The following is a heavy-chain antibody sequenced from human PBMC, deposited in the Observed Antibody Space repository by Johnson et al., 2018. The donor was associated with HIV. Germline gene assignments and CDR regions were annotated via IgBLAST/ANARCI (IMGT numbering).Heavy chain of an antibody. Sequence: QVQLVESGGGSVQPGGSLRLSCAASGFTFSSYDMHWVRQAPGKGLEWVAVISYDGSNKYYADSVKGRFTISRDNSKNTLYLQMNSLRAEDTAVYYCAREKQNYYDSSGYAFDIWGQGTMVTVSS. CDR3: AREKQNYYDSSGYAFDI. D-gene: IGHD3-22*01. V-gene: IGHV3-30-3*01. CDR1: GFTFSSYD. CDR2: ISYDGSNK. J-gene: IGHJ3*02.